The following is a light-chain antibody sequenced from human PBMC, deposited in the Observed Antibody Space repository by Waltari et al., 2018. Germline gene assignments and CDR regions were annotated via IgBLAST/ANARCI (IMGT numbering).Light chain of an antibody. V-gene: IGKV3-11*01. Sequence: EIVLTQSPATLSLSPGERATLSCRASQSVSSYLAWYQQKPGQAPRLLIYEASNRATGSPARFSGSGSGTDFTLTISSLEPEDFAVYYCQQRSNWPPRYTFGQGTKLEIK. J-gene: IGKJ2*01. CDR2: EAS. CDR3: QQRSNWPPRYT. CDR1: QSVSSY.